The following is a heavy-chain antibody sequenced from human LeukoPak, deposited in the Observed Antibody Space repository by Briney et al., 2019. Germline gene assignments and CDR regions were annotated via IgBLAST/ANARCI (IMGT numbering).Heavy chain of an antibody. CDR2: IYHSGST. CDR3: ARLKYQQKYYYYMDV. J-gene: IGHJ6*03. Sequence: SETLSLTCAVSGGSISSGGYSWSWIRQPPGKGLEWIGYIYHSGSTYYNPSLKSRVTISVDTSKNQFSLKLSSVTAADTAVYYCARLKYQQKYYYYMDVWGKGTTVTVSS. CDR1: GGSISSGGYS. D-gene: IGHD2-2*01. V-gene: IGHV4-30-2*01.